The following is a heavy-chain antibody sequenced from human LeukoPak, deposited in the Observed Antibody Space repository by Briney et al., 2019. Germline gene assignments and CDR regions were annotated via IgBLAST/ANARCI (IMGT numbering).Heavy chain of an antibody. CDR3: ARRSDRNSSPLRS. CDR2: INHSGST. V-gene: IGHV4-34*01. CDR1: GGSFSGNY. D-gene: IGHD6-19*01. J-gene: IGHJ4*02. Sequence: SETLSLTCAVYGGSFSGNYWSWIRQPPRKGLEWIGEINHSGSTKYNPSLKSRVTMSVDTSKNQFSLKLSSVAAADTAVYYCARRSDRNSSPLRSRGQGTLVTVSS.